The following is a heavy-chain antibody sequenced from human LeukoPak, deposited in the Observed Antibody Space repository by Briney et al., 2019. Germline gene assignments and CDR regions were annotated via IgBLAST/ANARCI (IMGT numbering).Heavy chain of an antibody. J-gene: IGHJ4*02. D-gene: IGHD2-2*02. CDR1: GGSISTYY. CDR2: IYDSGST. CDR3: ARVVGRYCSSTSCYIDY. Sequence: SETLSLTSTVPGGSISTYYRSWIRQPPGKGLERIGYIYDSGSTNYDPSLKSRVTISEYTSKRQFSLKLRSVTAADTDVYYCARVVGRYCSSTSCYIDYWGQGTLVTVSS. V-gene: IGHV4-59*01.